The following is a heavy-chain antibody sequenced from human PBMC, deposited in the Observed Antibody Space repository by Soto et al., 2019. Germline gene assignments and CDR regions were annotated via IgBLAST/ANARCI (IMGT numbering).Heavy chain of an antibody. Sequence: QVQLQESGPGLVKPSQTLSLTCTVSGGSISSGGYYWSWIRQHPGKGLEWIGYIYYSGSTYYNPSVKGRVTISVDRSKYQFSLQLSPVTAADTAVYYCASSFGVAAAGPFDYWGQGTLVTVSS. CDR1: GGSISSGGYY. V-gene: IGHV4-31*03. J-gene: IGHJ4*02. D-gene: IGHD6-13*01. CDR2: IYYSGST. CDR3: ASSFGVAAAGPFDY.